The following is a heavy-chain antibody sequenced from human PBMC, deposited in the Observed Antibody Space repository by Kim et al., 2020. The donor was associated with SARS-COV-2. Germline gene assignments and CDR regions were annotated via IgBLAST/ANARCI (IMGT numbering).Heavy chain of an antibody. D-gene: IGHD3-22*01. Sequence: GGSLRLSCAASGFTFDDYAMHWVRQAPGKGLEWVSGISWNSGSIGYADSVKGRFTISRDNAKNSLYLQMNSLRAEDTALYYCAKGPYYDSSGYYSYWGQG. V-gene: IGHV3-9*01. CDR1: GFTFDDYA. CDR2: ISWNSGSI. CDR3: AKGPYYDSSGYYSY. J-gene: IGHJ4*02.